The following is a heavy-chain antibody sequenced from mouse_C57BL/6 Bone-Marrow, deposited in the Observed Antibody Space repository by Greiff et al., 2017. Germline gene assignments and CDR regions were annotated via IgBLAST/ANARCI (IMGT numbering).Heavy chain of an antibody. V-gene: IGHV1-22*01. CDR1: GYTFTDYH. CDR3: ARPFYDY. D-gene: IGHD2-1*01. J-gene: IGHJ2*01. CDR2: INPNNGGT. Sequence: EVKLLESGPELVKPGASVKLSCKASGYTFTDYHMHWVKQSHGKSLEWIGYINPNNGGTSYNQKLQGKATLTVNKSSSTAYMELRSLTSEDSAVYYCARPFYDYWGQGTTLTVSS.